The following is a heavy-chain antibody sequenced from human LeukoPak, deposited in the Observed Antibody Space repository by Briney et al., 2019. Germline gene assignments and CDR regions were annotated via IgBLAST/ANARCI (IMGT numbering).Heavy chain of an antibody. Sequence: SVKVSCKASGGTFSSYAISWVRQAPGQGLEWMGGIIPIFGTANYAQKFQGRVTITADESTSTAYMELSSLRSEDTAVYYCARYLAAAGHYFDYWGQGTLVTVSS. D-gene: IGHD6-13*01. CDR2: IIPIFGTA. V-gene: IGHV1-69*01. CDR1: GGTFSSYA. J-gene: IGHJ4*02. CDR3: ARYLAAAGHYFDY.